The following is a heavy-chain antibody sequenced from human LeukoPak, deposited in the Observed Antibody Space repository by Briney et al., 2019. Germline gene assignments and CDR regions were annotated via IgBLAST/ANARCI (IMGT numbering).Heavy chain of an antibody. CDR1: GYTFTGYY. CDR3: ARGRDSIVVVPAAMRGDIIDY. V-gene: IGHV1-2*06. Sequence: ASVKVSCKASGYTFTGYYMHWVRQAPGQGLEWMGRINPNSGGTNYAQKFQGRVTMTRDTSISTAYMELSRLRSYDTAVYYCARGRDSIVVVPAAMRGDIIDYWGQGTLVTVSS. D-gene: IGHD2-2*01. CDR2: INPNSGGT. J-gene: IGHJ4*02.